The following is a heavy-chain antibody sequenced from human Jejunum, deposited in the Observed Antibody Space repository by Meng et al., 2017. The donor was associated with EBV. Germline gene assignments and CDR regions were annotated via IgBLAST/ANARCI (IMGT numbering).Heavy chain of an antibody. Sequence: EQLVQFGQWVEEPGDAVGVACKASGYRFTTYFIHWVRQAPGQGLEWMGRINCNNGDTDYAQKFQDRVTMTRDTSITTAYMDLTGLTSNDTAFYYLARIRYGTGTDWFDPWGQGTLVTVSS. CDR2: INCNNGDT. CDR1: GYRFTTYF. CDR3: ARIRYGTGTDWFDP. D-gene: IGHD3-10*01. V-gene: IGHV1-2*06. J-gene: IGHJ5*02.